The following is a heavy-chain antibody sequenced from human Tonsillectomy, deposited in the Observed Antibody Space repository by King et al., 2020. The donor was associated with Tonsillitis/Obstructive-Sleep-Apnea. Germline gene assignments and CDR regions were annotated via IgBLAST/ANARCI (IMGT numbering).Heavy chain of an antibody. Sequence: VQLVESGAEVKKPGASVKVSCKASGYTFTGYYIHWVRQAPGQGLEWMGWINPNSGGSTSAQKFQARVTMTRDTAISTAYMELSRLRSADTAVYYCARDHRYCSSTSCPRNWFDPWGQGTLVTGSS. J-gene: IGHJ5*02. V-gene: IGHV1-2*02. CDR2: INPNSGGS. CDR3: ARDHRYCSSTSCPRNWFDP. CDR1: GYTFTGYY. D-gene: IGHD2-2*01.